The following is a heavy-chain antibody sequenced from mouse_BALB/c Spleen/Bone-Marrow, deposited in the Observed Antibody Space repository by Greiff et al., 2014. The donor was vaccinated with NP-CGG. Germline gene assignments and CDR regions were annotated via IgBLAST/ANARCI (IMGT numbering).Heavy chain of an antibody. CDR2: IYPGDGDT. Sequence: QVQLQQSGPELVKPGASVKISCKASGYAFSSSWMNWVKQRPGQGLEWIGRIYPGDGDTNYNGKFKGKATLTADKSSSTAYMQLSSLTSVDFAVYFCASMIRSRYAAYGGQGTPVTVSS. V-gene: IGHV1-82*01. D-gene: IGHD2-4*01. CDR3: ASMIRSRYAAY. CDR1: GYAFSSSW. J-gene: IGHJ4*01.